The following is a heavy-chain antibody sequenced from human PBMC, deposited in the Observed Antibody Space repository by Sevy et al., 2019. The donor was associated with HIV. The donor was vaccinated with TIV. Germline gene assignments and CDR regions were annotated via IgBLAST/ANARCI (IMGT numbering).Heavy chain of an antibody. J-gene: IGHJ4*02. Sequence: GGSLRLSCAASGFTFSNAWMSWVRQAPGKGLEWVGRIKSKTDGGTTDYAAPVKGRFTISIDDSKDTLYLQMNSLKTEDTAIYYCTTDSKSRGLSALLDYWGQGILVTVSS. CDR1: GFTFSNAW. D-gene: IGHD3-10*01. V-gene: IGHV3-15*01. CDR2: IKSKTDGGTT. CDR3: TTDSKSRGLSALLDY.